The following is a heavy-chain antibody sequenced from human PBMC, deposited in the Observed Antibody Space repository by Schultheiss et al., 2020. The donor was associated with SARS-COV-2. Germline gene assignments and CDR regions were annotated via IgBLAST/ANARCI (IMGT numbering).Heavy chain of an antibody. Sequence: SCAVYGGSFSGYYWSWIRQPPGKGLEWIGEINHSGSTNYNPSLKSRVTISVDTSKNQFPLKLSSVTAADTAVYYCAVTLRADRSGSAEYFQHWGQGTLVTVSS. CDR1: GGSFSGYY. D-gene: IGHD2-15*01. CDR3: AVTLRADRSGSAEYFQH. J-gene: IGHJ1*01. CDR2: INHSGST. V-gene: IGHV4-34*01.